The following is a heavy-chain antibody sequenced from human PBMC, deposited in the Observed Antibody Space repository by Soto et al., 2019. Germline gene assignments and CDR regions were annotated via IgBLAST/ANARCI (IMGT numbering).Heavy chain of an antibody. V-gene: IGHV1-69*13. Sequence: SVKVSCKASGGTFSSYAISWVRQAPGQGLEWMGGIIPIFGTANYAQKFQGRVTITADESTSTAYMELSSLRSEDAAVYYCARAVGLRSSSWYVQGFDPWGQGTLVTVSS. CDR1: GGTFSSYA. J-gene: IGHJ5*02. CDR3: ARAVGLRSSSWYVQGFDP. CDR2: IIPIFGTA. D-gene: IGHD6-13*01.